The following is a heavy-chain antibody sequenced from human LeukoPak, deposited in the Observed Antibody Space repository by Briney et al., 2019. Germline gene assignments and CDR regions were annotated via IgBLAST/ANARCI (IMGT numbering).Heavy chain of an antibody. D-gene: IGHD1-26*01. CDR3: AKDLNSGSYYGPDY. CDR1: GFTFSSYG. Sequence: GGSLRLSCAASGFTFSSYGIHWVRQAPGKGLEWVAVISNDGSNKYYADSVKGRFIISRDNPKNTLYLQMNSLRVEDTAVYFCAKDLNSGSYYGPDYWGQGTLVTVSS. J-gene: IGHJ4*02. V-gene: IGHV3-30*18. CDR2: ISNDGSNK.